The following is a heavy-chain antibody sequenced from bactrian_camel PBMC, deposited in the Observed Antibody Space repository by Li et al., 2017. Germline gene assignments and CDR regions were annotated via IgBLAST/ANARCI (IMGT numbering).Heavy chain of an antibody. CDR3: VADCYGGRLYLARITDT. V-gene: IGHV3S53*01. CDR1: AYTYC. J-gene: IGHJ6*01. CDR2: LDRFDWT. D-gene: IGHD6*01. Sequence: HVQLVESGGGSVRAGGSLRLSCAASAYTYCMAWFRQAPGEKREEVASLDRFDWTTYAASVKGRFTISQDDDKNTVYLQMNDLKPEDSGTYYCVADCYGGRLYLARITDTWGPGTQVTVS.